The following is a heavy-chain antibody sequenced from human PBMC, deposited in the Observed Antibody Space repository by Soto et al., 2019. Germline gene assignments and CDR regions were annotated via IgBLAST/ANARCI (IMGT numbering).Heavy chain of an antibody. CDR2: INAGNGNT. J-gene: IGHJ6*02. V-gene: IGHV1-3*01. CDR3: ARPREQQLVLMVYGMDV. Sequence: QVQLVQSGAEVKKPGASVKVSCKASGYTFTSYAMHWVRQAPGQRLEWMGWINAGNGNTKYSQKFQGRVTITRDTSASKAYMELSSLRSEDTAVYYCARPREQQLVLMVYGMDVWGQGTTVTVSS. D-gene: IGHD6-13*01. CDR1: GYTFTSYA.